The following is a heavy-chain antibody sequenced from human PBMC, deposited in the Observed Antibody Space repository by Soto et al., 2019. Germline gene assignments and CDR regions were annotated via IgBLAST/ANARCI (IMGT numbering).Heavy chain of an antibody. V-gene: IGHV2-5*02. CDR3: VHGPYYNFWSGYPPLDY. CDR1: GFSLNTSRVG. Sequence: QITLKESGPTLVKPTQTLTLTCTFSGFSLNTSRVGVGWIRQPPGKALEWLALIYWDDDKRFSPSLKTRLTITRATSKNQVVLTMTNMDPVATATYYCVHGPYYNFWSGYPPLDYWGQGTLVTVSS. J-gene: IGHJ4*02. D-gene: IGHD3-3*01. CDR2: IYWDDDK.